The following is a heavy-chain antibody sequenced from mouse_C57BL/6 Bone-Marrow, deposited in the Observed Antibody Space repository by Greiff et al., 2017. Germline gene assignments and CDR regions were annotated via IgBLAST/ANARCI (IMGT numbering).Heavy chain of an antibody. Sequence: EVKLVESGGDLVKPGGSLKLSCAASGFTFSSYGMSWVRQTPDKRLEWVATISSGGSYTYYPDSVKGRFTISRDNAKNTLYLQMSSLKSEDTAMYYCARLRLRRFAYWGQGTLVTVSA. V-gene: IGHV5-6*02. CDR2: ISSGGSYT. J-gene: IGHJ3*01. CDR3: ARLRLRRFAY. D-gene: IGHD2-4*01. CDR1: GFTFSSYG.